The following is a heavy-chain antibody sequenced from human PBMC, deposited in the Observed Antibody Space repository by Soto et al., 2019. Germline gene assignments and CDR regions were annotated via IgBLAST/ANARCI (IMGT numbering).Heavy chain of an antibody. D-gene: IGHD3-3*01. J-gene: IGHJ4*02. V-gene: IGHV4-39*01. CDR3: ARHIPSEDYDFWSGYAPFSSMIVVVIDY. CDR2: IYYSGST. CDR1: GGSISSSSYY. Sequence: QLQLQESGPGLVKPSETLSLTCTVSGGSISSSSYYWGWIRQPPGKGLEWIGSIYYSGSTYYNPSLKSRVTISVDTSKNQFSLKLSSVTAADRAVYYCARHIPSEDYDFWSGYAPFSSMIVVVIDYWGQGTLVTVSS.